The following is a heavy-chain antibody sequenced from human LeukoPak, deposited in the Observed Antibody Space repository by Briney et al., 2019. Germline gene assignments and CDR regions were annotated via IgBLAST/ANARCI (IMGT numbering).Heavy chain of an antibody. CDR1: GFTLSSYT. CDR3: ANGGKRTTYYFDY. J-gene: IGHJ4*02. D-gene: IGHD2-2*01. V-gene: IGHV3-21*01. Sequence: GGSLRLSCAASGFTLSSYTMNWVRQAPGKGLEWVSSFSSSGRYIYYVDSVKGRFTISRDNAKNSLYLQMNSLRAEDTAVYYCANGGKRTTYYFDYWGQGTLVTVSS. CDR2: FSSSGRYI.